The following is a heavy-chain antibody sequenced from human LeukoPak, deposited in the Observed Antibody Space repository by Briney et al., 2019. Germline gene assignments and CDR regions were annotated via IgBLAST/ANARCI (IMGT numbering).Heavy chain of an antibody. CDR2: IKKDGSEK. D-gene: IGHD3-22*01. Sequence: GGSLRLSCAASGFTFSSHWMSWVRQAPGKGLEWVANIKKDGSEKYYVDSVKGRFTISRDNAKTSLYLQMNSLRAEDTAVYYCARDFYDTSGYYYDYWGQGTLVTVSS. V-gene: IGHV3-7*01. J-gene: IGHJ4*02. CDR3: ARDFYDTSGYYYDY. CDR1: GFTFSSHW.